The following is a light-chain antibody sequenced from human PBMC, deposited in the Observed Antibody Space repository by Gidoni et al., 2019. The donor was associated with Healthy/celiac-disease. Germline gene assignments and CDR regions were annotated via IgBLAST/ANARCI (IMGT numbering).Light chain of an antibody. V-gene: IGKV1-5*03. CDR1: QSISSW. CDR3: QQYNSYSYN. CDR2: KAS. Sequence: DIQLTQSPSTLSASVGDRVTITCRASQSISSWLAWYQQKPGKAPKRLIYKASSLESGVPSRFSGSGYGTEFTLTISSLQPDDFANYYCQQYNSYSYNFGQGTKLEIK. J-gene: IGKJ2*01.